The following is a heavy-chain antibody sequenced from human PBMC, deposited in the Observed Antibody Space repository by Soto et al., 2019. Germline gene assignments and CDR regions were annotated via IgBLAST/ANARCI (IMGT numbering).Heavy chain of an antibody. CDR3: AKRDVPHSTSNAYFYDH. Sequence: GSLRLSCGVSGFPFAPSTMSWVRQAPGKGLEWVSTISVSVGSTYSADSVQGRFTVSSDISDNTLFLRMTSLTADDTAVYFCAKRDVPHSTSNAYFYDHWGRGVLVTVSS. V-gene: IGHV3-23*01. D-gene: IGHD2-21*02. CDR2: ISVSVGST. J-gene: IGHJ4*02. CDR1: GFPFAPST.